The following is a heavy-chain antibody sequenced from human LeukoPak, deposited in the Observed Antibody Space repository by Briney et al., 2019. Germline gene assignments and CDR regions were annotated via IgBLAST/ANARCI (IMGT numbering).Heavy chain of an antibody. Sequence: ASVKVSCKASGGTFSSYAISWVRQAPGQGLECMGRTIPILGIANYAQKFQGRVTITADKSTSTAYMELSSLRSEDTAVYYCARDDYKPISYYYYGMDVWGQGTTVTVSS. D-gene: IGHD4-4*01. CDR2: TIPILGIA. V-gene: IGHV1-69*04. J-gene: IGHJ6*02. CDR3: ARDDYKPISYYYYGMDV. CDR1: GGTFSSYA.